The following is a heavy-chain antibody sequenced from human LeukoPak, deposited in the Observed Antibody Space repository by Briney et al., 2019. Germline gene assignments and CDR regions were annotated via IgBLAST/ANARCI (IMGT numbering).Heavy chain of an antibody. CDR2: IKQHGSEK. D-gene: IGHD3-10*01. CDR3: ARAAYYGSGTSLFDF. Sequence: GGSLRLSCAASGFTFSRYWMSWVRQAPGKGLEWVANIKQHGSEKYYVDSVKGRFTISRDNAKNSLYLQMDSLRAEDTAVYFCARAAYYGSGTSLFDFWGQGTLVTVSS. V-gene: IGHV3-7*01. J-gene: IGHJ4*02. CDR1: GFTFSRYW.